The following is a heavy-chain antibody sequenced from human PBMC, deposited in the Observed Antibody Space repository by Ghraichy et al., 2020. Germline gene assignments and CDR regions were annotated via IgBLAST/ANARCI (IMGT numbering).Heavy chain of an antibody. CDR3: ARGYYDSSGPFDY. CDR2: IYYSGST. V-gene: IGHV4-59*01. J-gene: IGHJ4*02. CDR1: GGSISSYY. Sequence: GSLRLSCTVSGGSISSYYWSWIRQPPGKGLEWIGYIYYSGSTNYNPSLKSRVTISVDTSKNQFSLKLSSVTAADTAVYYCARGYYDSSGPFDYWGQGTLVTVSS. D-gene: IGHD3-22*01.